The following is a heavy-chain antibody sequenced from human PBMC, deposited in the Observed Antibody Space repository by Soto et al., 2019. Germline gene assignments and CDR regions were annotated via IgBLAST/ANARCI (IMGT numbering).Heavy chain of an antibody. Sequence: SETLSLTCTVSGDSINSDYWSWIRQPPGKGLEWIGYIYYKGNTNYNPSLKSRVTISVDTSKNQFSLKLSSVTAADTAVYYCARDSRDGYNLDYWGQGALVTVSS. D-gene: IGHD5-12*01. CDR1: GDSINSDY. V-gene: IGHV4-59*01. CDR2: IYYKGNT. CDR3: ARDSRDGYNLDY. J-gene: IGHJ4*02.